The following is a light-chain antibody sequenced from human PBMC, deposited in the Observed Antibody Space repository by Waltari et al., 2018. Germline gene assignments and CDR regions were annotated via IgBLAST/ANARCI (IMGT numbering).Light chain of an antibody. V-gene: IGKV3-20*01. Sequence: EIVLTKSPGTLSVSPGESATRSCRASQSFTRYLAWYQHKPGQAPRLPIYDASTRAAGIADRFSGSGFGTDFTLTISRLEPEDSAVYYCQHYVRLPVTFGQGTKVEIK. CDR3: QHYVRLPVT. CDR2: DAS. CDR1: QSFTRY. J-gene: IGKJ1*01.